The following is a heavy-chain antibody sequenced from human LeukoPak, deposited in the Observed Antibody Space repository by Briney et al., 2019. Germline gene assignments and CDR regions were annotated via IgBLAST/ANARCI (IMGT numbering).Heavy chain of an antibody. Sequence: GGSLRLSCAASGFTFSNYEMNWVRQAPGKGLEWVSYISSSGSTIYYADSVKGRFTISRDNAKNSLFLQMNSLRGEDTAVYYCARPYSLYWKGGFDSWGQGTLVTVSS. D-gene: IGHD5/OR15-5a*01. J-gene: IGHJ4*02. CDR1: GFTFSNYE. V-gene: IGHV3-48*03. CDR3: ARPYSLYWKGGFDS. CDR2: ISSSGSTI.